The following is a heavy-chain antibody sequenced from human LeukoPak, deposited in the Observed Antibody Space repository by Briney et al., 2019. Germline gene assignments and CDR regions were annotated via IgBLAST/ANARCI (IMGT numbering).Heavy chain of an antibody. CDR1: GGSFSGYY. J-gene: IGHJ5*02. Sequence: SETLSLTCAVYGGSFSGYYWSWIRQPPGKGLEWIGEINHSGSTNYNPSLKSRVTISVDTSKNQFSLKLSSVTAADTAVYYCARLGGYCSSTSCHAYRVDPWGQGTLVTVSS. V-gene: IGHV4-34*01. CDR3: ARLGGYCSSTSCHAYRVDP. D-gene: IGHD2-2*01. CDR2: INHSGST.